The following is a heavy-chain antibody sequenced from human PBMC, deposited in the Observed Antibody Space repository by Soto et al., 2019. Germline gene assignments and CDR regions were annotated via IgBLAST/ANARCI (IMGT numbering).Heavy chain of an antibody. CDR3: AKKVNSGPGSQYFDY. CDR1: GFTFSSYS. CDR2: FRTGGNDGTT. J-gene: IGHJ4*02. D-gene: IGHD3-10*01. Sequence: GGSLRLSCAASGFTFSSYSMSWVRQAPGKGLECVSGFRTGGNDGTTYYADSVKGRFTISRDNSKNTLFLQMNSLRAEDRAIYYCAKKVNSGPGSQYFDYWGQGTLVTVSS. V-gene: IGHV3-23*01.